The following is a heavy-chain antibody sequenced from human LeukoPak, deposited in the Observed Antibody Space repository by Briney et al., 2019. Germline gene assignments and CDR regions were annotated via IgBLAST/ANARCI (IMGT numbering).Heavy chain of an antibody. CDR2: IWYDGSNK. CDR1: GFTFSSYG. CDR3: AREDQPRGTFDY. D-gene: IGHD2-15*01. J-gene: IGHJ4*02. Sequence: PGGSLRLSCAASGFTFSSYGMHWVRQAPGKGLEWVAVIWYDGSNKYYADSVKGRFTISRDNAKNSLYLQMNSLRAEDTALYYCAREDQPRGTFDYWGQGILVTVSS. V-gene: IGHV3-33*01.